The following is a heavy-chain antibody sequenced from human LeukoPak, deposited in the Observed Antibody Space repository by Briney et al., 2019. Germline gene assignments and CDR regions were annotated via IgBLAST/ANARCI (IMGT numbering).Heavy chain of an antibody. Sequence: SETLSLTCTVAGGSISSSSYYWGWIRQPPGKGLEWIGSISYGVSTYYNPSLKSRVSISADTSKNQFSLKLSSVTAADTAVYYCARPHDDPGQGAFDIWGQGTMVTVS. CDR3: ARPHDDPGQGAFDI. J-gene: IGHJ3*02. CDR1: GGSISSSSYY. D-gene: IGHD1-1*01. V-gene: IGHV4-39*01. CDR2: ISYGVST.